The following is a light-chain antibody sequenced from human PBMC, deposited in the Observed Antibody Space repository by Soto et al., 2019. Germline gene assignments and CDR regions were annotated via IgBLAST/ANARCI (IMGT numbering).Light chain of an antibody. Sequence: QSVLTQPTSASGSPGQSVTISCTGTSSDVGGYNYVSWYQQHPGKAPKLMIYEVSKRPSGVPDRFSGSKSGNTASLTVSGLHAEDEADYYCSSYAGSNNVVFGGGTKLTVL. V-gene: IGLV2-8*01. CDR1: SSDVGGYNY. J-gene: IGLJ2*01. CDR2: EVS. CDR3: SSYAGSNNVV.